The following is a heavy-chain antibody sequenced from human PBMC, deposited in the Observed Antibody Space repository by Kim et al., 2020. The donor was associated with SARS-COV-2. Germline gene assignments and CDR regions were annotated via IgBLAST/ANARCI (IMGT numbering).Heavy chain of an antibody. CDR1: GGSISSGGYY. V-gene: IGHV4-31*03. Sequence: SETLSLTCNVSGGSISSGGYYWSWIRQHPGKGLEWIGYIYYSGSTYYNPSLKSRVTISIDTSENQFSLKLSSVTAADTAVYYCARVEYSAYAFDCWGQGTLVTVSA. J-gene: IGHJ4*02. D-gene: IGHD5-12*01. CDR3: ARVEYSAYAFDC. CDR2: IYYSGST.